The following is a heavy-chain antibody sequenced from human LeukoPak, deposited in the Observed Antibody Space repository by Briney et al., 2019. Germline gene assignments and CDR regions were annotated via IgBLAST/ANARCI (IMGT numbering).Heavy chain of an antibody. CDR2: ISISGSTI. CDR1: GFTFSSYE. J-gene: IGHJ6*03. D-gene: IGHD3-10*02. CDR3: AELGINMLGGV. V-gene: IGHV3-48*03. Sequence: QSGGSLRLACAAAGFTFSSYEMNSVRQAPGKGLECVSYISISGSTIYYADSVKCRFTNSRDNAKNSLYLQIRSLRAEETAVYYCAELGINMLGGVWGKGPTVTISS.